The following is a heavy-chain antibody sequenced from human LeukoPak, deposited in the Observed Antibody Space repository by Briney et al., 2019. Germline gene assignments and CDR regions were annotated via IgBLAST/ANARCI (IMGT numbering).Heavy chain of an antibody. J-gene: IGHJ4*02. CDR2: ISYDGSNK. CDR3: PKAGRDGDYPGY. Sequence: GGSLRLSCAASGFTFSSYGMHWVRQAPGKGLEWVAVISYDGSNKYYADSVKGRFTISRDNTKNMLYLQMNSLRAEDTAVYYCPKAGRDGDYPGYWGQGTLVPVSS. D-gene: IGHD4-17*01. CDR1: GFTFSSYG. V-gene: IGHV3-30*18.